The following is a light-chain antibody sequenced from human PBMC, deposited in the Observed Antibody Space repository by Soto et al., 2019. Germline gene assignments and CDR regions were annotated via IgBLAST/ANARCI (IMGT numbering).Light chain of an antibody. V-gene: IGKV3-20*01. Sequence: EIVLTQSPGTLSLSPGERATLSCRASQSVSSSYLAWYQQKPGQAPRLLIYGASSRATGIPDRFNGSGSGTAFTLTISRLEPDDFAVYYCQQYGSSPLTFGGGTKVEI. J-gene: IGKJ4*01. CDR2: GAS. CDR3: QQYGSSPLT. CDR1: QSVSSSY.